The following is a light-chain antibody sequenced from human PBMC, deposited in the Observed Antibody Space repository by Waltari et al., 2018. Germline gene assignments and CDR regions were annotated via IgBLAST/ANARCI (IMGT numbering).Light chain of an antibody. V-gene: IGKV1-5*03. J-gene: IGKJ1*01. Sequence: DIQMTQSPSTLSASVGDRVTNTCRASQSINSWLAWYQEKTGKAPKLLIYKSSTLESGVPSRFSGSGSGTEFTLTISSLQPDDFATYYCQQYKSPPWTFGQGTKVEI. CDR1: QSINSW. CDR3: QQYKSPPWT. CDR2: KSS.